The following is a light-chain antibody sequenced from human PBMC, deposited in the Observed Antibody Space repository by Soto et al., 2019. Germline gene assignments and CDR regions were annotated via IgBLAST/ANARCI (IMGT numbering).Light chain of an antibody. V-gene: IGLV2-14*03. CDR1: SSDIGDSNY. CDR2: DVS. J-gene: IGLJ1*01. CDR3: SSFRSRSTSYV. Sequence: QSVLTQPASVSGSPGQSITISCTGTSSDIGDSNYVSWYQQHPGKAPKLVIYDVSNRPSGVSNRFSGSKSANTASLTISWLQAEDEADYYCSSFRSRSTSYVFGTGTKVT.